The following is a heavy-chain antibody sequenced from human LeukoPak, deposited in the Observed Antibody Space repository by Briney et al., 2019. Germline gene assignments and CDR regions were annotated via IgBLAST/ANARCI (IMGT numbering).Heavy chain of an antibody. Sequence: GGSLRLSCTVSGIRFNDYWMSWVRQAPGKGLEWVSVISGSGSTYYADSVKGRFTISRDNSKNTLYLQMNSLRAEDTAVYYCAKDLTYGEYAGGDAFDIWGQGTMVTVSS. CDR2: ISGSGST. CDR1: GIRFNDYW. D-gene: IGHD4-17*01. CDR3: AKDLTYGEYAGGDAFDI. V-gene: IGHV3-23*01. J-gene: IGHJ3*02.